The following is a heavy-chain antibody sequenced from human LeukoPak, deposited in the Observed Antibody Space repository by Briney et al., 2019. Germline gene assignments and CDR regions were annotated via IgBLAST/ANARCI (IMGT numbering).Heavy chain of an antibody. Sequence: PGGSLRLSCAASGFTFSSYAMSWVRQAPGKGLEWVSTISDTGGGTYYADSVKGRFTISRDNSKNTLYLQMNSQRAEDTAVYFCATKASTGTYFFNFWGQGTLVTVSS. CDR2: ISDTGGGT. CDR1: GFTFSSYA. D-gene: IGHD1-1*01. J-gene: IGHJ4*02. CDR3: ATKASTGTYFFNF. V-gene: IGHV3-23*01.